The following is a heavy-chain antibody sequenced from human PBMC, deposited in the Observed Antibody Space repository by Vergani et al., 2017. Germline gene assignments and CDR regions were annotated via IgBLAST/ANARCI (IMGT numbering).Heavy chain of an antibody. D-gene: IGHD4-17*01. J-gene: IGHJ6*02. Sequence: QVQLVQSGAEVKKPGSSVKVSCKASGGTFSSYAISWVRQAPGQGLEWMGRIIPILGIANYAQKFQGRVTITADKSTSTAYMELSSLRSEDTAVYYCARLPRGSSTVSGNRDYCYYGMDVWGQGTTVTVSS. CDR2: IIPILGIA. V-gene: IGHV1-69*04. CDR1: GGTFSSYA. CDR3: ARLPRGSSTVSGNRDYCYYGMDV.